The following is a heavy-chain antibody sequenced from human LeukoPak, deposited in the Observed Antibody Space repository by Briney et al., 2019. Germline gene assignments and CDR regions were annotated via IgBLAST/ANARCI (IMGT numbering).Heavy chain of an antibody. D-gene: IGHD4-11*01. CDR3: AKGQYSNSINWFDP. CDR1: GFTFSSYA. Sequence: PGGSLRLSCAASGFTFSSYAMSWVRQAPGKGLEWVSAISGSGGSTYYTDSVKGRSTISRDNSKNTLYLQMNSLRAEDTAVYYCAKGQYSNSINWFDPWGQGTLVTVSS. V-gene: IGHV3-23*01. J-gene: IGHJ5*02. CDR2: ISGSGGST.